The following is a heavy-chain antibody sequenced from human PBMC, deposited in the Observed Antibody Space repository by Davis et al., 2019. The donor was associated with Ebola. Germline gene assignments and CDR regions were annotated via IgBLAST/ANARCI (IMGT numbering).Heavy chain of an antibody. Sequence: PGGSLRPSCAAPGFTFSSYSMNWVRQPPGKGLEWLSYISSRSNPIYYADSVKGRFTISRDNAKNSLYLQMNSLRDEDTAVYYCARAPHYYDSSGYYAFFDYWGQGTLVTVSS. V-gene: IGHV3-48*02. CDR2: ISSRSNPI. CDR1: GFTFSSYS. J-gene: IGHJ4*02. CDR3: ARAPHYYDSSGYYAFFDY. D-gene: IGHD3-22*01.